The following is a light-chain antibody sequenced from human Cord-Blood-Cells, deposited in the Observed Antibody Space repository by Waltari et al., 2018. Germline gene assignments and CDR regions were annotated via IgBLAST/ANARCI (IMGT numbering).Light chain of an antibody. CDR3: QQRSNWPPWT. Sequence: EIVLTQSPATLSLSPGERATLSCRASQSVSSYLAWYQQKPGQAPRLLIYDASNRATGIPARFSGSVSATDFTLTISSLEPEDFAVYYCQQRSNWPPWTFGQGTKVEIK. CDR1: QSVSSY. V-gene: IGKV3-11*01. J-gene: IGKJ1*01. CDR2: DAS.